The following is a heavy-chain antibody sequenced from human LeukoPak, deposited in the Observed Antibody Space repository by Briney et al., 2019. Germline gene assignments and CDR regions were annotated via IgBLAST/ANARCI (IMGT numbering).Heavy chain of an antibody. V-gene: IGHV1-2*02. D-gene: IGHD6-13*01. CDR1: GYTFTGYY. CDR3: ARDSSSWTEQGWFDP. CDR2: INPNSGGT. J-gene: IGHJ5*02. Sequence: ASVKVSCKASGYTFTGYYMHWVRQAPGQGLEWMGWINPNSGGTNYAQKFQGRVTMTRDTSISTAYMELSSLRSEDTAVYYCARDSSSWTEQGWFDPWGQGTLVTVSS.